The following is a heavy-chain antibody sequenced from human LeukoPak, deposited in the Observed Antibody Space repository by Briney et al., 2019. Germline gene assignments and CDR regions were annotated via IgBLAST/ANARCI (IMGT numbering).Heavy chain of an antibody. V-gene: IGHV3-30*04. CDR1: GFTFSSYA. Sequence: GRSLRLSCAASGFTFSSYAMHWVRQAPGKGLEWVAVISYDGSNKYYADSVKGRFTISRDNSKNTLYLQMNSLRAEDSAVYYCARGIYDDFWSGYYGWGQGTLVTVSS. CDR2: ISYDGSNK. J-gene: IGHJ4*02. CDR3: ARGIYDDFWSGYYG. D-gene: IGHD3-3*01.